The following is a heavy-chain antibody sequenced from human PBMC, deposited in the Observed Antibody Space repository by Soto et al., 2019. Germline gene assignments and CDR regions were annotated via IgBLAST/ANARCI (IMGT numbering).Heavy chain of an antibody. D-gene: IGHD2-21*01. Sequence: SETLSLTCTVSGGSISSYYWSWIRQPPGKGLEWIGYIYHSGSTYYNPSLKSRVTISVDRSKNQFSLKLNSVTAADTAVYYCARESDWPRGYFESWGQGIQVTVSS. V-gene: IGHV4-59*12. CDR1: GGSISSYY. CDR2: IYHSGST. CDR3: ARESDWPRGYFES. J-gene: IGHJ4*02.